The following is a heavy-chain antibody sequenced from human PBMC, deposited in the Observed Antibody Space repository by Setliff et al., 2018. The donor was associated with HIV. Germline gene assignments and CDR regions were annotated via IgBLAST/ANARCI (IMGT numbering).Heavy chain of an antibody. D-gene: IGHD3-16*01. V-gene: IGHV1-69*13. CDR3: ATGEMATTRGWFFDN. CDR1: GGTLSSHA. Sequence: ASVKVSCKASGGTLSSHAISWVRQAPGQGLEWMGGIIPIFGSANHAQKFKDRVTITADESTNTVYMELSSLRSEDTAVYYRATGEMATTRGWFFDNWGQGTLVTVSS. CDR2: IIPIFGSA. J-gene: IGHJ4*02.